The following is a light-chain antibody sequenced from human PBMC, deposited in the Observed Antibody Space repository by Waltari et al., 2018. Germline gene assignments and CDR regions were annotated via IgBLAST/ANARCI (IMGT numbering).Light chain of an antibody. CDR1: QSVRGS. CDR3: QQRHNWPLT. CDR2: DAS. J-gene: IGKJ4*01. V-gene: IGKV3-11*01. Sequence: EIVLTQSPATLSLSPGERATLSCRASQSVRGSLAWYQQKPGQAPRLLIYDASNRAPGIPARFSGSGSGTDFSLSISSLEPEDFAVYYCQQRHNWPLTFGGGTKVEIK.